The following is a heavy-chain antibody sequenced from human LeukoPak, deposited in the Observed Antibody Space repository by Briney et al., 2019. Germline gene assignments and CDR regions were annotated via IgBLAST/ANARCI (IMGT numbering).Heavy chain of an antibody. J-gene: IGHJ4*02. V-gene: IGHV3-30-3*01. Sequence: PGGSLRLSCAASGFTFSSYAMHWVRQAPGKGLEWVAVISYDGSNKYYADSVKGRFTISRDNSKNTLYLQMNSLRAEDTAVYYCASLDQPDYGGQGTLVTVSS. CDR3: ASLDQPDY. CDR1: GFTFSSYA. CDR2: ISYDGSNK.